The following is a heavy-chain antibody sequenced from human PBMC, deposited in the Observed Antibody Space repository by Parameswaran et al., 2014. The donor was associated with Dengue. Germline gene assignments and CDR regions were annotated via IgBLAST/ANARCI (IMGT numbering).Heavy chain of an antibody. Sequence: WVRQAPGQGLEWMGWMNPNTGNTGYAQRFQGRVTMTKNTSISTAYMELSSLRSEDTAVYYCARAIGTLATNDYWGQGTLVTVSS. D-gene: IGHD5-24*01. V-gene: IGHV1-8*01. J-gene: IGHJ4*02. CDR2: MNPNTGNT. CDR3: ARAIGTLATNDY.